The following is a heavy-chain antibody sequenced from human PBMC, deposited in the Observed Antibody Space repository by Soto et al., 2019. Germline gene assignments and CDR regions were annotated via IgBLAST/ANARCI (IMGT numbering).Heavy chain of an antibody. CDR3: ARTGTSTGSPYYYGMDV. CDR2: MNPNSGNT. CDR1: GYTFTSYD. V-gene: IGHV1-8*01. Sequence: QVQLVQSGAEVKKPGASVKVSCKASGYTFTSYDINWGRQATGQGLEWMGWMNPNSGNTGYAQKFRGRVTMTRNTSISTAYMELSSLRSEDTAVYYCARTGTSTGSPYYYGMDVWGQGSTVTVSS. J-gene: IGHJ6*02. D-gene: IGHD1-1*01.